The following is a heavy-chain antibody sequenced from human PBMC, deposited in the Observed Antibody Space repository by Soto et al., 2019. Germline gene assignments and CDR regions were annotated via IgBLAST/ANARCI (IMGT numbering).Heavy chain of an antibody. CDR1: GGSISRGDYY. J-gene: IGHJ5*02. CDR3: ARVLRIQLWLGWFDP. CDR2: IYYSGNT. V-gene: IGHV4-30-4*01. D-gene: IGHD5-18*01. Sequence: QVQLQESGPGLVKPSETLSLTCTVSGGSISRGDYYWNWIRQPPGKGLEWIGYIYYSGNTYYNPSLKSRITLSVDTSKNQFSLKLSSVTAADTAVYYCARVLRIQLWLGWFDPWGQGTLVTVSS.